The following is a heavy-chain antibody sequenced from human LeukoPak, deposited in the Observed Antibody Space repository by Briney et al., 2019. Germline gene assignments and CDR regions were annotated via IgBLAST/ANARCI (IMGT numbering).Heavy chain of an antibody. CDR1: GFPFDDYA. CDR2: ISGDGGST. V-gene: IGHV3-43*02. D-gene: IGHD1-26*01. Sequence: GGSLRLSXAASGFPFDDYAMHWVRQAPGKGLEWVSLISGDGGSTYYADSVKGRFTISRDNSKNSLYLQMNSLRTEDTALYYCAKDIPSGSYSRPSGGLDYWGQRTLVTVSS. J-gene: IGHJ4*02. CDR3: AKDIPSGSYSRPSGGLDY.